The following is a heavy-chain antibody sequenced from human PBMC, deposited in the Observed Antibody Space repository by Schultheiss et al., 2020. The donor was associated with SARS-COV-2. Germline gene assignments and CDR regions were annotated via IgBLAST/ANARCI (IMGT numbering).Heavy chain of an antibody. CDR2: IYTSGST. CDR3: ARGLDYYGSGSYSNLFDY. Sequence: SETLSLTCTVYGGSFSGYYWSWIRQPPGKGLEWIGRIYTSGSTNYNPSLKSRVTISVDTSKNQFSLKLSSVTAADTAVYYCARGLDYYGSGSYSNLFDYWGQGTLVTV. J-gene: IGHJ4*02. V-gene: IGHV4-4*07. CDR1: GGSFSGYY. D-gene: IGHD3-10*01.